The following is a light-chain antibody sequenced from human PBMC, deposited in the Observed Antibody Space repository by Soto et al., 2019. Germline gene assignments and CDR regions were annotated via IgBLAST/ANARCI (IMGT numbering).Light chain of an antibody. Sequence: QSVPTQPPSVSGAPGQRVTISCTGSSSNIGAGYDVHWYQQVPGTAPKLLIYANKNRPAGVPDRFSASKSGTSASLAITGLQAEDEADYYCQSYDTSPSGYVFGTGTKLTVL. V-gene: IGLV1-40*01. J-gene: IGLJ1*01. CDR3: QSYDTSPSGYV. CDR1: SSNIGAGYD. CDR2: ANK.